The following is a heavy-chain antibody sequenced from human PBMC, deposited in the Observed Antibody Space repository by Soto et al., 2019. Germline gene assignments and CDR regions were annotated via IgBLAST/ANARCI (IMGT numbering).Heavy chain of an antibody. D-gene: IGHD3-3*02. CDR3: ARLSPAFCTKTPCQHLLGMDV. V-gene: IGHV5-10-1*01. CDR2: IDPRDSYS. CDR1: AYTFSAFW. J-gene: IGHJ6*02. Sequence: PGEALTISCQPSAYTFSAFWITSVRQMPGKDMEWMATIDPRDSYSNYILSFQGHVTISADKSIASAYLHRSTLKPSDTAISYCARLSPAFCTKTPCQHLLGMDVWGEGTAVPVSS.